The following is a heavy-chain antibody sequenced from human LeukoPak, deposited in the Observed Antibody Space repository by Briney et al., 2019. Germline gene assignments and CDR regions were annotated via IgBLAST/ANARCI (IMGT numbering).Heavy chain of an antibody. CDR1: GFTLSTDS. V-gene: IGHV3-48*01. Sequence: GGSLRLSCAASGFTLSTDSMNWVRQAPGKGLEWISYISYDSAIKYYADSVRGRFTISRDNSKNTLYLQMNSLGAEDTAVYYCAKETSSSPFFDTFDIWGQGTMVTVSS. J-gene: IGHJ3*02. D-gene: IGHD6-6*01. CDR2: ISYDSAIK. CDR3: AKETSSSPFFDTFDI.